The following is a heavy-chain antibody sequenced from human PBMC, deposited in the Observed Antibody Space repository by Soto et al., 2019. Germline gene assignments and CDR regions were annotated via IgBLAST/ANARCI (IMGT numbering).Heavy chain of an antibody. J-gene: IGHJ4*02. D-gene: IGHD4-4*01. V-gene: IGHV3-23*01. CDR1: GFTFRSYA. CDR3: AIPRTTGPLYYFDF. CDR2: FSGGGEST. Sequence: GGSLRLSCAASGFTFRSYAMSWVRQTPGKGLEWVSGFSGGGESTYYADSVKGRFTISRDNSMSTLYLQLSRLRAEDTALYYCAIPRTTGPLYYFDFWGQGTLVTVSS.